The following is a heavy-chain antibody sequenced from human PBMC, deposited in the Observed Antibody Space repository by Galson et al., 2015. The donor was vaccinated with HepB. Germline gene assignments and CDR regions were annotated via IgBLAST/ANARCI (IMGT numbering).Heavy chain of an antibody. CDR1: GFTFSSYG. Sequence: SLRLSCAASGFTFSSYGMHWVRQAPGKGLEWVSSISSSSSYIYYADSVKGRFTISRDNAKNSLYLQMNSLRAEDTAVYYCARDSGSSWLHYYYYYYMDVWGKGTTVTVSS. CDR3: ARDSGSSWLHYYYYYYMDV. CDR2: ISSSSSYI. J-gene: IGHJ6*03. D-gene: IGHD6-13*01. V-gene: IGHV3-21*01.